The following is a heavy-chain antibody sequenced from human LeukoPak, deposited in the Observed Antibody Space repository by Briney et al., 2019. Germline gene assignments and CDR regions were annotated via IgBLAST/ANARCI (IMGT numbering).Heavy chain of an antibody. D-gene: IGHD3-22*01. CDR2: IYYSGST. J-gene: IGHJ4*02. CDR3: ARHDWSMIVVY. Sequence: SETLSLTCTVSGGSISSYYWSWIRQPPGKGLEWIGYIYYSGSTNYNPSLKSRVTISVDTSKNQFSLKLSSVTAADTAVYYCARHDWSMIVVYWGQGTLVTVSS. CDR1: GGSISSYY. V-gene: IGHV4-59*08.